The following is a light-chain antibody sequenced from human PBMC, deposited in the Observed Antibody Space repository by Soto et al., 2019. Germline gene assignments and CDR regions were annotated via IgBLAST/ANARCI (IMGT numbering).Light chain of an antibody. CDR2: EVD. CDR3: SSYTSSSTSFV. Sequence: QSVLTQPASVSVSAAQSITISCSRTSSGGGGYNYVSWYLHHPGQAPKLMIYEVDTRPSGVSDRFSGSKSGNTASLTISGLQAEDEADYYCSSYTSSSTSFVFGSGTKVTVL. J-gene: IGLJ1*01. CDR1: SSGGGGYNY. V-gene: IGLV2-14*01.